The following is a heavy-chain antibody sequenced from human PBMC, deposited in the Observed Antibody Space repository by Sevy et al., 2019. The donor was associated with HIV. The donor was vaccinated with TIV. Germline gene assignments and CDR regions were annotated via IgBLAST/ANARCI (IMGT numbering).Heavy chain of an antibody. V-gene: IGHV3-30*18. CDR1: GFSFSTNG. CDR2: ISKNGGYK. Sequence: GGSLRLSCAGSGFSFSTNGMHWVRQAPGKGLDWVAVISKNGGYKYYSNSVWGRFTISRDNSKKTPFLQMNSLRTEDTALYYCAKGSGYRIGWSPRFDPWGQGTLVTVSS. J-gene: IGHJ5*02. CDR3: AKGSGYRIGWSPRFDP. D-gene: IGHD6-19*01.